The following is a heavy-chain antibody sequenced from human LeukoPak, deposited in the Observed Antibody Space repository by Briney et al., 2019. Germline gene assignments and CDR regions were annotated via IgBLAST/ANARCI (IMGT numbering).Heavy chain of an antibody. CDR2: IYTSGST. CDR1: GGSISSYY. CDR3: ARDRTGSYDTYYYMDV. D-gene: IGHD1-26*01. Sequence: PSETLSLTCTVSGGSISSYYWSWIRQPAGKGVEWIGRIYTSGSTNYNPSLKSRVTISVETSKKKFSLKRSYVTAADTAVYYCARDRTGSYDTYYYMDVWGKGTTVTISS. V-gene: IGHV4-4*07. J-gene: IGHJ6*03.